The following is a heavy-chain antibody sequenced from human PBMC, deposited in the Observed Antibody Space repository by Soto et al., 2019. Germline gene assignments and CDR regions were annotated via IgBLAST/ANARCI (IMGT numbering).Heavy chain of an antibody. J-gene: IGHJ4*02. Sequence: QVQLVQSGAEVKKPGASVKVSCKASGYTFTSYGINWVRQAPGQGLEWMGWISANNGKTHYAQKLQGRVTMTTDTSTITAYMELRTLRSDDTAVYFCARVPSVYDFAYWRQGTLVTLSS. CDR2: ISANNGKT. CDR3: ARVPSVYDFAY. D-gene: IGHD5-12*01. V-gene: IGHV1-18*01. CDR1: GYTFTSYG.